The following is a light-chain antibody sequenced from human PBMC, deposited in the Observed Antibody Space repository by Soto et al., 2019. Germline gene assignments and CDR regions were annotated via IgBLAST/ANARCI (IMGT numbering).Light chain of an antibody. J-gene: IGKJ1*01. Sequence: EIVLTQSPVTLSLSPGERATLSCMASQSVSSSYLAWYQQRPGQAPRLLIYGASSRATGIPDRFSGSGSGKEFTLTISRLEPEDFAVYYCQQYGSSSWTFGQGTKVDIK. CDR2: GAS. CDR1: QSVSSSY. CDR3: QQYGSSSWT. V-gene: IGKV3-20*01.